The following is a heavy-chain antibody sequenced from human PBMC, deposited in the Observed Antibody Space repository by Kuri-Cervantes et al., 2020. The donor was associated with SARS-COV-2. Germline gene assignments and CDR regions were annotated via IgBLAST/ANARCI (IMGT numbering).Heavy chain of an antibody. CDR3: ARVDYGDYLGYYYYGMDV. D-gene: IGHD4-17*01. CDR1: GGSISSSSYY. V-gene: IGHV4-39*07. CDR2: INHSGST. J-gene: IGHJ6*02. Sequence: GSLRLSCTVSGGSISSSSYYWGWIRQPPGKGLEWIGEINHSGSTNYNPSLKSRVTISVDTSKNQFSLKLSSVTAADTAVYYCARVDYGDYLGYYYYGMDVWGQGTTVTVSS.